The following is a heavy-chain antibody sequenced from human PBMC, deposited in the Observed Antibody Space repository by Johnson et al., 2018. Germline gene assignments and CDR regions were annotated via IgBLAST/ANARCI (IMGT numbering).Heavy chain of an antibody. D-gene: IGHD2-2*01. CDR1: GFTFSTYS. V-gene: IGHV3-48*01. CDR2: ISSSCSTM. Sequence: EVQLVETGGGLVQPGGSLRLSCAASGFTFSTYSMNWVRQAPGKGLEWVSYISSSCSTMYYADSVRGRFTISRDNAKNSLYLQMNSLRAEDTAVYYCARVPATDYFYYMDVWGRGTTVTGSS. J-gene: IGHJ6*03. CDR3: ARVPATDYFYYMDV.